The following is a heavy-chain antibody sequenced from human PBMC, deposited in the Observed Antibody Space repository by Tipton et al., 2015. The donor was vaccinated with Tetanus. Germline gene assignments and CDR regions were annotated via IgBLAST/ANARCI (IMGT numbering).Heavy chain of an antibody. CDR3: ARESPALVC. CDR1: GDSVSRNNAT. Sequence: GLVKPSQTLSLTCVISGDSVSRNNATWNWIRQSPSRGLEWLGRTYYRSKWYNDYAPSVKSRITIKPDTSKNQFSLQLNSMTPEDTAVYFCARESPALVCWGQGILVTVSS. CDR2: TYYRSKWYN. V-gene: IGHV6-1*01. J-gene: IGHJ4*02.